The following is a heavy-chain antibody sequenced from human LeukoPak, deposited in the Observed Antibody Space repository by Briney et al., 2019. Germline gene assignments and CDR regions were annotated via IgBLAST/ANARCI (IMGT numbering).Heavy chain of an antibody. CDR3: AKSSGYSSSWALEY. Sequence: GGSLRLSCAASGFTFDDYAMHWGRQAPGKGLEWVPGISWNSGSIGYADSVKGRFTISRDNAKNSLYLQMNSLRAEDMALYYCAKSSGYSSSWALEYWGQGTLVTVSS. J-gene: IGHJ4*02. CDR2: ISWNSGSI. CDR1: GFTFDDYA. D-gene: IGHD6-13*01. V-gene: IGHV3-9*03.